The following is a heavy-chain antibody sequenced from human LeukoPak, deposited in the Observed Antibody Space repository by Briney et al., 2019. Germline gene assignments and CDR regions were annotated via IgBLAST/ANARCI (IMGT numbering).Heavy chain of an antibody. CDR1: GFTFSSYA. J-gene: IGHJ6*02. CDR3: VASSSWNNAYYYGMDV. Sequence: GRSLRLSCAASGFTFSSYAMRWVRQAPGKGLGWVAVISYDGSNKYYADSGKGRFTISRDNSKNTLYLQMNSLRAEDTAVYYCVASSSWNNAYYYGMDVWGQGTTVTVSS. D-gene: IGHD6-13*01. CDR2: ISYDGSNK. V-gene: IGHV3-30*04.